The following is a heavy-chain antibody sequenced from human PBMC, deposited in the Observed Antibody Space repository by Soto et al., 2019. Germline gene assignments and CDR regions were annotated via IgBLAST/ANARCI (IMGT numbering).Heavy chain of an antibody. D-gene: IGHD3-22*01. V-gene: IGHV1-8*01. CDR3: ARGYYDTSGYYPIDF. CDR2: VNPNSGNT. Sequence: GASVKVSCKASGYTFTSYGVMWVRQATGQGLEWMGWVNPNSGNTDSAQKFQGRVTMTWDTSINTAYMELSSLRSEDTAVYYCARGYYDTSGYYPIDFWGQGTLVTVSS. CDR1: GYTFTSYG. J-gene: IGHJ4*02.